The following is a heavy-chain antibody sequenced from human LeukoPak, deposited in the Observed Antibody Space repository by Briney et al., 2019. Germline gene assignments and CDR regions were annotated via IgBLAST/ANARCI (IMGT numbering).Heavy chain of an antibody. CDR1: GFTFSSYS. CDR3: ASTYYYDSSVGY. V-gene: IGHV3-48*04. D-gene: IGHD3-22*01. J-gene: IGHJ4*02. Sequence: PGGSLRLSCAASGFTFSSYSMNWVRQAPGKGLEWVSYISSSGSTIYYADSVKGRFTISRDNAKNSLYLQMNSLRAEDTAVYYCASTYYYDSSVGYWGQGTLVTVSS. CDR2: ISSSGSTI.